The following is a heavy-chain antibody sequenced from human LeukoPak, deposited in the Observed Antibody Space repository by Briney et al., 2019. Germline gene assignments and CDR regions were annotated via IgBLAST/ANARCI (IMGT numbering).Heavy chain of an antibody. V-gene: IGHV3-30*18. Sequence: PGGSLRLSCAASGFTFSSYGMHWVRQAPGKGLEWVAVISYDGSNKYYADSVKGRFTISRDNSKSTLYLQMNSLRAEDTAVYYCAKEGRDSGYEGFDYWGQGTLVTVSS. CDR3: AKEGRDSGYEGFDY. D-gene: IGHD5-12*01. CDR2: ISYDGSNK. J-gene: IGHJ4*02. CDR1: GFTFSSYG.